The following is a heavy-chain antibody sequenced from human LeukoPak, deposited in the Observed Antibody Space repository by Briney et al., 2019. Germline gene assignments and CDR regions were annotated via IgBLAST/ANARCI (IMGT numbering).Heavy chain of an antibody. CDR3: ARDHSSGSGAADY. CDR1: GFTFSSYA. Sequence: GGSLRLSCAASGFTFSSYAMHWVRQAPGKGLEWVAVISYDGSNKYYAESVKGRLTISRDNSRNTLYLQMNSLGAEDTAVYYCARDHSSGSGAADYWGQGTLVTVSS. D-gene: IGHD3-22*01. J-gene: IGHJ4*02. V-gene: IGHV3-30-3*01. CDR2: ISYDGSNK.